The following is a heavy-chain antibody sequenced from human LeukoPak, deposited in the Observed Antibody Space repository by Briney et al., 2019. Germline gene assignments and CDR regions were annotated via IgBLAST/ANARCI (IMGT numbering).Heavy chain of an antibody. D-gene: IGHD3-10*01. V-gene: IGHV3-7*01. CDR3: ARDYLWFGELFQWGGYFDY. CDR2: IKQDGSEK. Sequence: GGSLRLSCAASGFTFSSYWMSWVRQAPGKGLEWVANIKQDGSEKYYVDSVKGRFTISRDNAKNSLYLQMNSLRAEDTAVYYCARDYLWFGELFQWGGYFDYWGQGTLVTVSS. J-gene: IGHJ4*02. CDR1: GFTFSSYW.